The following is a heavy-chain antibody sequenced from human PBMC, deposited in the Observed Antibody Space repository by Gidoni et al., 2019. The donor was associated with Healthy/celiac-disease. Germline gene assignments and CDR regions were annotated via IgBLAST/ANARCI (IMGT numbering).Heavy chain of an antibody. CDR3: TTAFVLYGSVSSPFGY. Sequence: EVQLVEAGGRLVKPRGSLRLSCAASGFTFRKAWLRWVRQAPGTGLEWVGRIKSKTDGGTTDYAAPVKGRFTISRNDSKNTLYLPMNSLKTEDTGVYYCTTAFVLYGSVSSPFGYWGQGTLVTVSS. CDR1: GFTFRKAW. CDR2: IKSKTDGGTT. V-gene: IGHV3-15*01. D-gene: IGHD3-10*01. J-gene: IGHJ4*02.